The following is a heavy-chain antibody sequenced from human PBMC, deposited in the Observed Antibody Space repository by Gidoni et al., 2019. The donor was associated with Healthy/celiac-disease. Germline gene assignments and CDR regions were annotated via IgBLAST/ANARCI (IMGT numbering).Heavy chain of an antibody. V-gene: IGHV3-23*01. Sequence: EVQLLESGGGLVQPGGSLRLSCSASGCTFSSSAMSWVRQAPGKGLECVSAISGSGGSTYYADSVKGRFTISRDNSKNTLYLQMNSLRAEDTAVYYCAKDQEILVDYYYYYGMDVWGQGTTVTVSS. CDR3: AKDQEILVDYYYYYGMDV. CDR2: ISGSGGST. J-gene: IGHJ6*02. CDR1: GCTFSSSA.